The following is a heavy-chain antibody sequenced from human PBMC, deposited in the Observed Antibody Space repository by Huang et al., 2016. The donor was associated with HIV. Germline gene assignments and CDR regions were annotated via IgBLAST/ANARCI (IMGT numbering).Heavy chain of an antibody. J-gene: IGHJ4*02. Sequence: QVQLQESGPGLVKPSQILSLTCTVSGGSISSGSYYWSWIRQPAGKGLEWIGHIYTRGSTNYNPALKSRVTIAGDTSKNQFSLKLSSVTAADTAVYYWARAIFGVVIIPVVFDYWGQGTLVTVSS. CDR1: GGSISSGSYY. V-gene: IGHV4-61*09. CDR3: ARAIFGVVIIPVVFDY. D-gene: IGHD3-3*01. CDR2: IYTRGST.